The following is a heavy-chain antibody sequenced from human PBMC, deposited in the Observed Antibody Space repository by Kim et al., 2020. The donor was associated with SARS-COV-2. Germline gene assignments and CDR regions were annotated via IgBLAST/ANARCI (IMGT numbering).Heavy chain of an antibody. J-gene: IGHJ4*02. Sequence: KFQGRVTITRDTSASTAYMELSSLRSEDTAVYYCARAGDILTGYYPFDYWGQGTLVTVSS. CDR3: ARAGDILTGYYPFDY. V-gene: IGHV1-3*01. D-gene: IGHD3-9*01.